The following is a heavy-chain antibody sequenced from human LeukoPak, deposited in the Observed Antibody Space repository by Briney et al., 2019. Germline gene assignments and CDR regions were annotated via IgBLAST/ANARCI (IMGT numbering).Heavy chain of an antibody. CDR2: ISGSGGST. V-gene: IGHV3-23*01. CDR1: GGSGSSDS. J-gene: IGHJ4*02. CDR3: AKDPPPPLVVVVEGKDY. Sequence: ETLSLTCTVSGGSGSSDSWSWVRQAPGKGLEWVSAISGSGGSTYYADSVKGRFTISRDNSKNTLYLQMNSLRAEDTAVYYCAKDPPPPLVVVVEGKDYWGQGTLVTVSS. D-gene: IGHD2-15*01.